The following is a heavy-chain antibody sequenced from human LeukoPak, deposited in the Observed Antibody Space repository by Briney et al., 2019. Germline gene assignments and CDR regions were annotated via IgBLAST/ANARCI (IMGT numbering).Heavy chain of an antibody. V-gene: IGHV3-23*01. CDR2: ISGGGGST. J-gene: IGHJ4*02. CDR3: AKGGKWDVTPFDY. Sequence: GGSLRLSCAASGFTFTSYSMNWVRQAPGKGLEWVSTISGGGGSTYYADSVKGRFTIPRDNSKHTLYLKVNSLRAEDTAVYYCAKGGKWDVTPFDYWGQGTLVTVSS. D-gene: IGHD1-26*01. CDR1: GFTFTSYS.